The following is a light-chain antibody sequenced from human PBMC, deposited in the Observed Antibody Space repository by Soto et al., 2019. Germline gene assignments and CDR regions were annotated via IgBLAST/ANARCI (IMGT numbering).Light chain of an antibody. J-gene: IGLJ2*01. CDR1: SSDFGAYNS. CDR3: SSYTSSSTVV. V-gene: IGLV2-14*01. CDR2: EVT. Sequence: QSALTQPASVSGSPGQSITISCTGTSSDFGAYNSVSWYQQHPGEAPKLMTYEVTNRPSGVSNRFSGSKSGNTASLAISGLQAEDEADYYCSSYTSSSTVVFGGGTKLTVL.